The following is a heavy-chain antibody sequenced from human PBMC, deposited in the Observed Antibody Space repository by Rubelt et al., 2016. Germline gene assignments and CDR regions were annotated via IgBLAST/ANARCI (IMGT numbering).Heavy chain of an antibody. Sequence: EVQLLESGGGLVQPGGSLRLSCATSGFTFSSNGMSWVRQAPGKGLEWVSDMTGSDNTFYADSVKGRFLISRARTRNTLSLHMNSLTAEDTAIYYCAKSAAGFCSGGSCYGLDNWGQGTLVTVSS. V-gene: IGHV3-23*01. CDR1: GFTFSSNG. D-gene: IGHD2-15*01. CDR2: MTGSDNT. J-gene: IGHJ4*02. CDR3: AKSAAGFCSGGSCYGLDN.